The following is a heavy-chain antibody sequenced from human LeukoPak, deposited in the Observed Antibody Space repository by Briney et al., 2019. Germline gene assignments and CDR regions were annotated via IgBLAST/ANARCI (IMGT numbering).Heavy chain of an antibody. CDR1: GFTFGNFG. D-gene: IGHD1-26*01. CDR3: GSGTYLYYFDY. V-gene: IGHV3-30*03. CDR2: ISYDGSDK. Sequence: PGTSLRLSCAVSGFTFGNFGMHWVRQAPGKGLEWVAVISYDGSDKYYADSVKGRFTISRDNSRNTLFLQMNSLGADDTAVYYCGSGTYLYYFDYWGQGALVTVSS. J-gene: IGHJ4*02.